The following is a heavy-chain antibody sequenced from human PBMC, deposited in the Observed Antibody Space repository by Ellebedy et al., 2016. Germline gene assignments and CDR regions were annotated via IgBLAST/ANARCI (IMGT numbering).Heavy chain of an antibody. Sequence: ASVKVSCXASGYTFTTYGITWVRQAPGQGLEWMGWISAYNGYTNSAQKLQGRVTMTADTSTSTAYMELRGLTSDDTAMYYCARDPGPFGNGAYSPYWGQGTLVTVSS. D-gene: IGHD4/OR15-4a*01. CDR2: ISAYNGYT. CDR1: GYTFTTYG. V-gene: IGHV1-18*01. J-gene: IGHJ4*02. CDR3: ARDPGPFGNGAYSPY.